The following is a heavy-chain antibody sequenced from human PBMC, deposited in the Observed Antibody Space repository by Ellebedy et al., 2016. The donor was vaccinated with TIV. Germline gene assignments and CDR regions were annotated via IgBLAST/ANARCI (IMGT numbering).Heavy chain of an antibody. CDR2: IYPGDTET. J-gene: IGHJ4*02. Sequence: GESLKISCKGSGNSFTLCWIAWVRQMPGSGLEWMGLIYPGDTETRYSPSFEGRVTISADKSSSTVYLQWSTLTPSDSAIYYCARRSVISRSLDSWGQGTQVIVSS. CDR3: ARRSVISRSLDS. V-gene: IGHV5-51*01. D-gene: IGHD4-23*01. CDR1: GNSFTLCW.